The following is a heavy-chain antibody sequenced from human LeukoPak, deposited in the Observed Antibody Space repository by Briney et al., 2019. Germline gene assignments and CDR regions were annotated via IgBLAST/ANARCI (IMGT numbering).Heavy chain of an antibody. CDR2: IYYSGST. V-gene: IGHV4-39*01. Sequence: SETLSLTCTVSGGSISSSSYYWGWIRQPPGKGLERIGSIYYSGSTYYTPSLKSRVTISVDTSKNQFSLKLSSVTAADSAVYYCARTYNWNANDAFDIWGQGTMVTVSS. CDR3: ARTYNWNANDAFDI. CDR1: GGSISSSSYY. J-gene: IGHJ3*02. D-gene: IGHD1-1*01.